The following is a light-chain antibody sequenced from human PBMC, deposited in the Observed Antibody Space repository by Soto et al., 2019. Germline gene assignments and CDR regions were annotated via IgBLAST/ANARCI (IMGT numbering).Light chain of an antibody. J-gene: IGKJ1*01. CDR3: QQYYRPWT. CDR2: WAS. V-gene: IGKV4-1*01. CDR1: QSVLYSSNNKNY. Sequence: DIVLTQSPDSLAVSLGERATINCKSSQSVLYSSNNKNYLASYQQKPGQPPKLLFYWASTRESGVPDRFSGRGSGTDSTLTISSLQAEDVAVYYCQQYYRPWTFGQGTKVEIK.